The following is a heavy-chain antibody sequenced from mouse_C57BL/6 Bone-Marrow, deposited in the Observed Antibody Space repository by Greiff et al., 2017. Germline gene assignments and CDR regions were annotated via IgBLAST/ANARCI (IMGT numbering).Heavy chain of an antibody. V-gene: IGHV1-15*01. CDR1: GYTFTDYE. CDR3: TRCDDGYYLFAY. J-gene: IGHJ3*01. Sequence: QVQLKQSGAELVRPGASVTLSCKASGYTFTDYEMHWVKQTPVHGLEWIGAIDPETGGTAYNQKFKGKAILTAGKSSSTAYMELRSLTSEDSAVYYCTRCDDGYYLFAYWGQGTLVTVSA. CDR2: IDPETGGT. D-gene: IGHD2-3*01.